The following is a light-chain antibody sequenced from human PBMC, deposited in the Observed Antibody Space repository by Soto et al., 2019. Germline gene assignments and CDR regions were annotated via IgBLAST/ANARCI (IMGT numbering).Light chain of an antibody. V-gene: IGKV3-20*01. Sequence: EIVLTQSPGTLSLSPGERATLSCRASQNVNSNHIAWYQQKPGQAPRLLIYGPSSRATGIPERFSGSGSGTDFPLTISRVEPEDFAVYFCDQFGSAPQTFGHGTKMDSK. J-gene: IGKJ1*01. CDR1: QNVNSNH. CDR2: GPS. CDR3: DQFGSAPQT.